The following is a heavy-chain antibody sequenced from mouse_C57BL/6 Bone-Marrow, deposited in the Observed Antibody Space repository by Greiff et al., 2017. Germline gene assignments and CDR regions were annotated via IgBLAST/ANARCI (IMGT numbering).Heavy chain of an antibody. CDR1: GFTFTDYY. J-gene: IGHJ3*01. Sequence: EVQGVESGGGLVQPGASLRLSCAASGFTFTDYYMSWVRQPPGKAPEWLALIRNKANGYTTEYTASVKGRFTISRANSQDILYLQMNTRRAEDSATYYGVKSVETAQATSWFAYWGQGTLVTVSA. V-gene: IGHV7-4*01. CDR3: VKSVETAQATSWFAY. CDR2: IRNKANGYTT. D-gene: IGHD3-2*02.